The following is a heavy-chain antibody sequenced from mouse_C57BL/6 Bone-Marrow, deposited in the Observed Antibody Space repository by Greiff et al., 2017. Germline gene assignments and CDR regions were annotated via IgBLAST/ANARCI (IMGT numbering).Heavy chain of an antibody. CDR3: TTLVATDY. J-gene: IGHJ2*01. D-gene: IGHD1-1*01. CDR1: GFNINDDY. V-gene: IGHV14-4*01. Sequence: VQLQQSGAELVRPGASVKLSCTASGFNINDDYMHWVKQRPEQGLEWIGWIDPANGDTEYASKFQGKATITADTSSNTAYLQLSSLTSEDTAVYYCTTLVATDYWGQGTTLTVSS. CDR2: IDPANGDT.